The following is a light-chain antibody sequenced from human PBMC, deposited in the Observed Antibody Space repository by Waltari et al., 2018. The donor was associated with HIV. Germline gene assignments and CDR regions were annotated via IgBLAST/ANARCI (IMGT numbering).Light chain of an antibody. CDR1: ALPKQY. Sequence: SYELTQPPSVSVSPGQTARITCSGDALPKQYAYWYQQKPGQAPVLVIYKDNERPSGIPERFSGSSSGTTVTLTISGVQAEDEVDYYCQSADSSGTYVFGTGTKVTVL. V-gene: IGLV3-25*03. CDR3: QSADSSGTYV. CDR2: KDN. J-gene: IGLJ1*01.